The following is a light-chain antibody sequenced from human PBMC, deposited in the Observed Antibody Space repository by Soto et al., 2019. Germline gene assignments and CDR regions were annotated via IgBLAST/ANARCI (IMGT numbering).Light chain of an antibody. CDR1: QSLLHSNGYYY. V-gene: IGKV2-28*01. Sequence: DIVMTQSPLSLPVTPGEPASISCRSSQSLLHSNGYYYLVWYLQKPGQSPQLLIYLGSNRASGVPDRFSGSGSGTDFTLKISRVEAEDVGVYYCMQALQTRTFGQGTKVEIK. J-gene: IGKJ1*01. CDR2: LGS. CDR3: MQALQTRT.